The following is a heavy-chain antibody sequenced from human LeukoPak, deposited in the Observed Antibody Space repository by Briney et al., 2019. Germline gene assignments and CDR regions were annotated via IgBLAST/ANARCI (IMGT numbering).Heavy chain of an antibody. D-gene: IGHD3-22*01. J-gene: IGHJ4*02. V-gene: IGHV4-31*03. CDR3: ARAEFGGVVVLDY. CDR1: GGSISNGDHY. CDR2: IYYSGST. Sequence: SETLSLTCTVSGGSISNGDHYWSWIRQHPGKGLEWIGHIYYSGSTYYNPSLKSRGIISVDTSKNQFSLKLSSVTATDTAVYYCARAEFGGVVVLDYWGQGTLVTVSS.